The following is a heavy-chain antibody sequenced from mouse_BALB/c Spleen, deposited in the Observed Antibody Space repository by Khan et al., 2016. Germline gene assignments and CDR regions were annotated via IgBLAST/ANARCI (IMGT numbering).Heavy chain of an antibody. Sequence: EVQLQESGPGLVKPSQSLSLTCTVTGYSITSDYAWNWIRQFPGNKLEWMGDITYSGYTSYNPSLKSRISITRDTSKNQFFLQLNSVTTEDTATYYCATSGNYFDYWGQGTTLTVSS. J-gene: IGHJ2*01. CDR2: ITYSGYT. CDR3: ATSGNYFDY. CDR1: GYSITSDYA. D-gene: IGHD1-1*01. V-gene: IGHV3-2*02.